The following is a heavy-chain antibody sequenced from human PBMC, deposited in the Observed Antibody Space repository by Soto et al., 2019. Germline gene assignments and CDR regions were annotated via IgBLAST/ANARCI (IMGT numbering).Heavy chain of an antibody. V-gene: IGHV1-3*01. CDR1: GYTFTSYA. CDR3: ARGPLGDYDSSGSIDY. D-gene: IGHD3-22*01. Sequence: GASVKVSCKASGYTFTSYAMHWVRQAPGQRLEWMGWINAGNGNTKYSQKFQGRVTITRDTSASTAYMELSSLRSEGTAVYYCARGPLGDYDSSGSIDYWGLGTLVTVSS. J-gene: IGHJ4*02. CDR2: INAGNGNT.